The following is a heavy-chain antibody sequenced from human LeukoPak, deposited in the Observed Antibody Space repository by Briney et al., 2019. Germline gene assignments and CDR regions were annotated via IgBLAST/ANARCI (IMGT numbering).Heavy chain of an antibody. CDR1: GYTFTGYY. J-gene: IGHJ4*02. CDR2: INPNSGGT. V-gene: IGHV1-2*02. D-gene: IGHD6-19*01. CDR3: ARAVAVAVPGPDY. Sequence: ASVKLSCKASGYTFTGYYMHWVRQAPGQGLEWMGWINPNSGGTNYAQKFQGRVTMTRDTSISTAYMELSRLRSDDTAVYYCARAVAVAVPGPDYWGQGTLVTVSS.